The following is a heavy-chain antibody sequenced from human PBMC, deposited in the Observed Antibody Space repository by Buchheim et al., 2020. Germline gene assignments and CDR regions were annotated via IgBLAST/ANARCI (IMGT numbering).Heavy chain of an antibody. V-gene: IGHV3-74*01. CDR1: GFTFSSYW. Sequence: EVQLVESGGGLVQPGGSLRLSCAASGFTFSSYWMHWVRQAPGKGLVWVSGISIDGSSTRYADSVKGRFTISRDNAKNTLYLQMNSLRVEDTALYYCVKMAARAWFDPWGQGTL. CDR3: VKMAARAWFDP. D-gene: IGHD2-8*01. CDR2: ISIDGSST. J-gene: IGHJ5*02.